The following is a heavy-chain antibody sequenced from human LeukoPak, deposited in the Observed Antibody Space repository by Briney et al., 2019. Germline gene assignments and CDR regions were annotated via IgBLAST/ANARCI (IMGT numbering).Heavy chain of an antibody. CDR3: AKDWSIAALYFYYYMDV. V-gene: IGHV3-66*01. Sequence: GGSLRLSCAASGFTVSSNYMSWVRQAPGKGLEWVSVIYSGGSTYYADSVKGRFTISRDNSKNTLYLQMNSLRAEDTAVYYCAKDWSIAALYFYYYMDVWGKGTTVTVSS. CDR1: GFTVSSNY. D-gene: IGHD6-6*01. CDR2: IYSGGST. J-gene: IGHJ6*03.